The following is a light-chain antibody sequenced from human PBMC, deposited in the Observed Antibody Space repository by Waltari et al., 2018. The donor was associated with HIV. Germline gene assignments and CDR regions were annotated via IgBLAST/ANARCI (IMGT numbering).Light chain of an antibody. CDR2: HAS. V-gene: IGKV3-11*01. CDR1: QSVRTS. CDR3: RQWSNWPLT. J-gene: IGKJ3*01. Sequence: EIVLTQSPATLSLSPGDRATLSCRASQSVRTSLSWYQQKPGQAPRLLISHASNRATGIPARFSGSGSGTDFTLTISSLEPEDFAFYYCRQWSNWPLTFGPGTRVDVK.